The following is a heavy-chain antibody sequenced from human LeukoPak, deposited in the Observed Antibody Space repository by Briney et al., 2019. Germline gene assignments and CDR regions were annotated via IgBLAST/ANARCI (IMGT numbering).Heavy chain of an antibody. CDR3: ARGLSPHIVVVPAAQQDIVATVGTYFDY. CDR2: INHSGST. CDR1: GGSFSGYY. D-gene: IGHD2-2*01. J-gene: IGHJ4*02. V-gene: IGHV4-34*01. Sequence: PSETLSLTCAVYGGSFSGYYWSWIRQPPGKGLEWIGEINHSGSTNYNPSLKSRVTISVDTSKNQFSLKLSPVTAADTAVYYCARGLSPHIVVVPAAQQDIVATVGTYFDYWGQGTLVTVSS.